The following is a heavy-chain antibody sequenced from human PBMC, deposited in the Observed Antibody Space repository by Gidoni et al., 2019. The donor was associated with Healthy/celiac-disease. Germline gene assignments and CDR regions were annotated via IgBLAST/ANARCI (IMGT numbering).Heavy chain of an antibody. Sequence: QVQLQQWGAGLLKPSETLSLTCAVYGGSFSGYYWSWIRQPPGKGLEWIGEINHSGSPNYNQSHKSRVTISVDTSKNQFSRKLSSVTAADTAVYYCARGKISYYGSGSYYKRGYYGMDVWGQGTTVTVSS. CDR1: GGSFSGYY. V-gene: IGHV4-34*01. CDR2: INHSGSP. D-gene: IGHD3-10*01. J-gene: IGHJ6*02. CDR3: ARGKISYYGSGSYYKRGYYGMDV.